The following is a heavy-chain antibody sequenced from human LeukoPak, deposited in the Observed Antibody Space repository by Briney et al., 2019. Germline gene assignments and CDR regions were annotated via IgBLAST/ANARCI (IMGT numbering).Heavy chain of an antibody. Sequence: PSETLSLTCAVYGGSFSGYYWSWIRQPPGKGLEWIGEINHSGSTNYNPSLKSRVTISVDTSKNQFSLRLSSVTAADTAVSYCARSGGDRVEMPTIIDYWGQGTMVTVSS. D-gene: IGHD5-24*01. CDR1: GGSFSGYY. V-gene: IGHV4-34*01. CDR2: INHSGST. J-gene: IGHJ4*02. CDR3: ARSGGDRVEMPTIIDY.